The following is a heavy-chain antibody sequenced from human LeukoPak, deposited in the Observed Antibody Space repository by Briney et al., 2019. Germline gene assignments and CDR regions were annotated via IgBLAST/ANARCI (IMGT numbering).Heavy chain of an antibody. V-gene: IGHV4-59*01. CDR2: IYYSGST. J-gene: IGHJ4*02. Sequence: SETLSLTCTVSGGSISSYYWSWIRQPPGKGLEWIGYIYYSGSTNYNPSLKSRVTISVDTSKNQFSLKLSSETAADTAVYYCARVTTIFGVVTFDYWGQGTLVTVSS. D-gene: IGHD3-3*01. CDR1: GGSISSYY. CDR3: ARVTTIFGVVTFDY.